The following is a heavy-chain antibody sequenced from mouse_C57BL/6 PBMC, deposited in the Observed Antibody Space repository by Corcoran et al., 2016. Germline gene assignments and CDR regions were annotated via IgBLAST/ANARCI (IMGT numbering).Heavy chain of an antibody. CDR1: GYTFTTYG. Sequence: QIQLVQSGPELKKPGETVKISCKASGYTFTTYGMSWVKQAPGKGLKWMGWINTYSGVPTYADDFKGRFAFSLETSASTAYLQINNLKNEDTATYFCARPLYDFHFDYWGQGTTLTVSS. CDR3: ARPLYDFHFDY. D-gene: IGHD2-3*01. CDR2: INTYSGVP. J-gene: IGHJ2*01. V-gene: IGHV9-3*01.